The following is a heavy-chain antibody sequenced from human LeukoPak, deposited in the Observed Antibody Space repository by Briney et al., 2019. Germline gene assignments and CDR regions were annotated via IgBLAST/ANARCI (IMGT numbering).Heavy chain of an antibody. CDR2: IYPGDSDT. Sequence: GESLKISCKGSGYSFTSYWIGWVRPIPGKGLEWMGIIYPGDSDTRYSPSFQGQVTISADKSISTAYLQWSSLKASDTAMYYCARVEVIIAAAGPPDYYYMDVWGKGTTVTVSS. D-gene: IGHD6-13*01. J-gene: IGHJ6*03. CDR3: ARVEVIIAAAGPPDYYYMDV. CDR1: GYSFTSYW. V-gene: IGHV5-51*01.